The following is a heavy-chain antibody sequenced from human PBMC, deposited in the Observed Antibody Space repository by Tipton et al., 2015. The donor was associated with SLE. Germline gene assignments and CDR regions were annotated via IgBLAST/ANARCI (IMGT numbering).Heavy chain of an antibody. CDR2: IYYTGSA. Sequence: LRLSCTVSGGSISSHYWSWIRQPPGKGLEWIGYIYYTGSASYSPSLNSRVSMSVDTSRNQFSLKLRSVTAADTAVYYCARPLYYYYYMDVWGKGTTVTVSS. CDR1: GGSISSHY. CDR3: ARPLYYYYYMDV. J-gene: IGHJ6*03. V-gene: IGHV4-59*11.